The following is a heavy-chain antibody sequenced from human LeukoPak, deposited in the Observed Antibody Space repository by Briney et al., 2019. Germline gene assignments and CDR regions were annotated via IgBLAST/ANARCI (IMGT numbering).Heavy chain of an antibody. D-gene: IGHD6-19*01. J-gene: IGHJ4*02. Sequence: PSETLSLTCTVSGGSISSSSYYWGWIRQPPGKGLEWIGGIYYSGSTYYNPSLKSRVTISVDTSKNQFSLKLSSVTAADTAVYYCARVSWRWLVDYWGQGTLVTVSS. V-gene: IGHV4-39*07. CDR1: GGSISSSSYY. CDR2: IYYSGST. CDR3: ARVSWRWLVDY.